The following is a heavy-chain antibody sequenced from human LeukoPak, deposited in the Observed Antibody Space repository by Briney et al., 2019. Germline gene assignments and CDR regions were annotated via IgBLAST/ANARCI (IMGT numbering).Heavy chain of an antibody. V-gene: IGHV4-38-2*02. CDR2: LYHSGSA. D-gene: IGHD3-22*01. CDR3: VRALLDSSGYDFDY. Sequence: SETLSLTCSVSGYSISSGSYWGWIRQPPGKGLEWIGTLYHSGSAYYKTSLKSRVTMSVDTSKNQFSLKLSSVTVADTAVYYCVRALLDSSGYDFDYWGQGTLVTVSS. CDR1: GYSISSGSY. J-gene: IGHJ4*02.